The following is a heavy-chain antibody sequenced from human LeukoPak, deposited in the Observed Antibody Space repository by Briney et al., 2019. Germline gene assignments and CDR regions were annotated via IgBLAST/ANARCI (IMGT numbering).Heavy chain of an antibody. D-gene: IGHD3-10*01. V-gene: IGHV3-23*01. Sequence: GGSLRLSCAASGFTFSSYVMSWVRQAPGKGLEWVSAIGGYSLTVYNAQSLKGRFTVSRDNSKNTLYLQVTDLRVDDTAVYYCAKGQMVRGVTTSYYMDAWGKGARVTVSS. CDR3: AKGQMVRGVTTSYYMDA. CDR2: IGGYSLTV. J-gene: IGHJ6*03. CDR1: GFTFSSYV.